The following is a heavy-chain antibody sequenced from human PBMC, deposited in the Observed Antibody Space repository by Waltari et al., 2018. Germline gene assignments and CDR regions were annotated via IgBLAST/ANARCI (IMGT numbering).Heavy chain of an antibody. D-gene: IGHD2-15*01. Sequence: EVQLVESGGGLVKPGESLRLSCAASGFPFSSYTINWVRQAPGKVLEWVSSISTSGSYRYYADSVKGRFTISRDNAKNSLSLQMTHLRVEDTALYYCARDAEDIVESGAFDIWGQGTVVTVSS. CDR1: GFPFSSYT. CDR2: ISTSGSYR. CDR3: ARDAEDIVESGAFDI. J-gene: IGHJ3*02. V-gene: IGHV3-21*01.